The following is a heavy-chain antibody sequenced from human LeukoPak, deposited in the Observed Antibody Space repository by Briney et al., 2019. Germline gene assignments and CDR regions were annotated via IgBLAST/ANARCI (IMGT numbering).Heavy chain of an antibody. CDR2: IWHDGSNK. D-gene: IGHD3-3*01. J-gene: IGHJ4*02. V-gene: IGHV3-33*01. CDR1: RSTFSSYG. CDR3: ARDFGYYDFWSGYSPLNAFDY. Sequence: PGGSLRLSCAASRSTFSSYGMHWVRQAPGKGLEWVAVIWHDGSNKYYADSVKGRFTISRDNSKNTLYLQMNSLRAEDTAVYYCARDFGYYDFWSGYSPLNAFDYWGQGTLVTVSS.